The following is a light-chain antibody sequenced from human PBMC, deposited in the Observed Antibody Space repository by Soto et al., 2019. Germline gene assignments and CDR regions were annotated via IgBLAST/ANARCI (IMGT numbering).Light chain of an antibody. Sequence: DIQMTQSPSTLSASVGDRVTITCRASQSISRCLAWYQQKPGKAPNLLLYDASTLHSGVHSRFSGRGSGTDFTLTITNLQPDDFATYCRQQYSTPWTFGQGTNVEIK. CDR3: QQYSTPWT. J-gene: IGKJ1*01. CDR2: DAS. CDR1: QSISRC. V-gene: IGKV1-5*01.